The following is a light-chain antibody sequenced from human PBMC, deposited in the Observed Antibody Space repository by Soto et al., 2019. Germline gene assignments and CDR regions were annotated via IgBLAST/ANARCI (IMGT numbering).Light chain of an antibody. V-gene: IGLV2-14*03. CDR2: DVS. CDR3: SSYTSTSTLYV. CDR1: SSDIGGYNY. Sequence: QSVLTQPASVSGSPGRSITISCTGTSSDIGGYNYVSWYQQLPGKVPKLIIYDVSNRPSGVSDRFSGSKSGNAASLTISGLQAEDEADYYCSSYTSTSTLYVFGTGTKLTVL. J-gene: IGLJ1*01.